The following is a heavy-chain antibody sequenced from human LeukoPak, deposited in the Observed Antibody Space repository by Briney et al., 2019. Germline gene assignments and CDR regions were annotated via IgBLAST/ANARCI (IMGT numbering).Heavy chain of an antibody. J-gene: IGHJ5*02. V-gene: IGHV4-34*01. D-gene: IGHD1-26*01. CDR1: GGSFSGYY. CDR3: ARKNPRTNIVGAVPRYWFDP. Sequence: SETLSLTCAVYGGSFSGYYWSWIRQPPGRGLEWIREIHHSGSTNYNPSLKSRVTISVDTSKNQLSLKLSSVTAADTAVYYCARKNPRTNIVGAVPRYWFDPWGQGTLVTVSS. CDR2: IHHSGST.